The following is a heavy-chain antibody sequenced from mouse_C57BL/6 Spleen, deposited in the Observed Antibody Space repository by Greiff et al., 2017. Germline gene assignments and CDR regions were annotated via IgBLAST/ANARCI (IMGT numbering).Heavy chain of an antibody. J-gene: IGHJ1*03. CDR1: GYAFSSYW. CDR2: IYPGDGDT. V-gene: IGHV1-80*01. D-gene: IGHD1-1*01. CDR3: ARDFHYYGSSYWYFDV. Sequence: VQLQESGAELVKPGASVKISCKASGYAFSSYWMNWVKQRPGKGLEWIGQIYPGDGDTNYNGKFKGKATLTADKSSSTAYMQLSSLTSEDSAVYFGARDFHYYGSSYWYFDVWGTGTTVTVSS.